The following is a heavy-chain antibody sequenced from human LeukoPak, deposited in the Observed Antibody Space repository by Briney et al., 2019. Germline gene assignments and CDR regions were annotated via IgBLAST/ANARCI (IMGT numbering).Heavy chain of an antibody. CDR3: ASGTVMLS. J-gene: IGHJ5*02. CDR1: GGSFSGYY. Sequence: SETLSLTCAVYGGSFSGYYWSWIRQPPGQGLEWIGEINHSGSTNYNPSLKSRVTISVDTSKNQFSLKLSSVTAADTTVYYCASGTVMLSWGQGTLVTVSS. CDR2: INHSGST. V-gene: IGHV4-34*01. D-gene: IGHD4-17*01.